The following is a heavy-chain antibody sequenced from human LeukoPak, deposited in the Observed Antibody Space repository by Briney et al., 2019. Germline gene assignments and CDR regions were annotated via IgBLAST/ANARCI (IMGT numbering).Heavy chain of an antibody. D-gene: IGHD3-3*01. CDR1: GGSISSYY. CDR3: ARGFWSGYYREVLGFDY. V-gene: IGHV4-59*01. J-gene: IGHJ4*02. Sequence: SETLSLTCTVSGGSISSYYWSWIRQPPGKGLEWIGYIYYSGSTNYNPSLKSRVTISVDTSKNQFSLKLSSVTAADTAVYYCARGFWSGYYREVLGFDYWGQGTLVTVSS. CDR2: IYYSGST.